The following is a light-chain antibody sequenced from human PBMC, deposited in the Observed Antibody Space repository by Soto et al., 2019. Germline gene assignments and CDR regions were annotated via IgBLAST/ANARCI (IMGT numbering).Light chain of an antibody. CDR1: HSISSW. V-gene: IGKV1-5*01. J-gene: IGKJ1*01. Sequence: DIQMTQSPSTLSASVGDRVTITCRASHSISSWLAWYQQKPGKASKLLIYDASSFESGVPSRFSGSGSGTEFTLTISSLQPDDFATYYCQQYNSYSWTFGQGTKVDIK. CDR2: DAS. CDR3: QQYNSYSWT.